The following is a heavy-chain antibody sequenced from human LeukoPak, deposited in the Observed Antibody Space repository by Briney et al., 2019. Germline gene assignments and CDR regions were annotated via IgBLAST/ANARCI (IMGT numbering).Heavy chain of an antibody. V-gene: IGHV1-8*01. D-gene: IGHD2-15*01. CDR3: ARVSQYCSGGSCYSTYWFDP. J-gene: IGHJ5*02. CDR2: MNPNSGNT. CDR1: GYTFTSYD. Sequence: GASVKVSCKASGYTFTSYDINWVRQATGQGLEWMGWMNPNSGNTGYAQKFQGRVTMTRNTSISTAYMELSSLRSEDTAVYYCARVSQYCSGGSCYSTYWFDPWGQGTLVTVSS.